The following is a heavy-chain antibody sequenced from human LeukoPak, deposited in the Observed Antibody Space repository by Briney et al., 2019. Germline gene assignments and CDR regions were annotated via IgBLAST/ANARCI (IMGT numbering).Heavy chain of an antibody. Sequence: PGGSLRLSCAASGFTFSSYGMHWVRQVPGKRLEWVAFIRYDGSNKYYADSVKGRFTISRDNSKNTLYLQMNSLRAEDTAVYYCAKDARVTTTHFDYWGQGTLVTVSS. CDR1: GFTFSSYG. CDR2: IRYDGSNK. D-gene: IGHD4-17*01. CDR3: AKDARVTTTHFDY. V-gene: IGHV3-30*02. J-gene: IGHJ4*02.